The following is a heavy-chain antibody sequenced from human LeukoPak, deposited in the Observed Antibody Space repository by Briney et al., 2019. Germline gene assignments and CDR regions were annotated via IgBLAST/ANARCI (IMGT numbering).Heavy chain of an antibody. CDR1: DGSISIYF. V-gene: IGHV4-59*08. J-gene: IGHJ4*02. CDR3: ARHAPYSNYALDY. Sequence: SETLSLTCTVSDGSISIYFWSWIRRPPGKGLEWIGYIYYSGITNYNPSLKSRVTISVDTSKNQFSLKLSSVTAADTAVYCCARHAPYSNYALDYWGQGTLVTVSS. CDR2: IYYSGIT. D-gene: IGHD4-11*01.